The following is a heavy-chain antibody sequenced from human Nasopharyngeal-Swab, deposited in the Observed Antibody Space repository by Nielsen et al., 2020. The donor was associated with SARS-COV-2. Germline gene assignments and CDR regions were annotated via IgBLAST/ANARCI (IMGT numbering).Heavy chain of an antibody. CDR2: IIGSGGST. CDR3: AKVPSTVTTLPPDY. V-gene: IGHV3-23*01. J-gene: IGHJ4*02. Sequence: GESLKISCAASGFTFSSYAMSWVRQAPGKGLEWVSAIIGSGGSTYYADSVKGRFTISRDNSKNTLYLQMNSLRAEDTAVYYCAKVPSTVTTLPPDYWGQGTLVTVSS. CDR1: GFTFSSYA. D-gene: IGHD4-11*01.